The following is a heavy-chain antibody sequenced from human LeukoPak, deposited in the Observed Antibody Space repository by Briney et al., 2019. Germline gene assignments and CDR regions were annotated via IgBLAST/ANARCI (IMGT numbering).Heavy chain of an antibody. D-gene: IGHD6-13*01. CDR1: GGSFSGYY. V-gene: IGHV4-34*01. CDR3: ARECGYSSSWYSAVWFDP. CDR2: INHSRST. J-gene: IGHJ5*02. Sequence: SETLSLTCAVYGGSFSGYYWSWIRQPPGKGLEWIGEINHSRSTNYNPSLKSRVTISVGTSKNQFSLKLSSVTAADTAVYYCARECGYSSSWYSAVWFDPWGQGTLVTVSS.